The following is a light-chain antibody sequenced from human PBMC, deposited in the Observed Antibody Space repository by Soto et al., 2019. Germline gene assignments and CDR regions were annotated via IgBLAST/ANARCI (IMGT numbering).Light chain of an antibody. Sequence: DIQMTQSPSSVSASVGDRVTITCRASQGISTYLAWYQQKPGRAPNLLIYAASSLQSGVPSRFSGSGSGTDFTLTISSLQPEDFATYYCQQSYSTPITFGQGRRLEIK. CDR3: QQSYSTPIT. V-gene: IGKV1-39*01. J-gene: IGKJ5*01. CDR2: AAS. CDR1: QGISTY.